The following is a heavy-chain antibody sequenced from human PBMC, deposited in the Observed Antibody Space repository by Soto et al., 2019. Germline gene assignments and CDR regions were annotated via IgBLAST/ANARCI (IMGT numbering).Heavy chain of an antibody. D-gene: IGHD3-22*01. CDR2: MKQDGSEK. V-gene: IGHV3-7*03. CDR1: GFTFSSYW. Sequence: GGSLRLSCAASGFTFSSYWMSWVRQAPGKGLEWVANMKQDGSEKYYVDSVKGRFTISRDNAKNSLYLQMNSLRAEDTAVYYCARERWLAVNSGPHDTGDYYGMDVWGQGTTVTVSS. J-gene: IGHJ6*02. CDR3: ARERWLAVNSGPHDTGDYYGMDV.